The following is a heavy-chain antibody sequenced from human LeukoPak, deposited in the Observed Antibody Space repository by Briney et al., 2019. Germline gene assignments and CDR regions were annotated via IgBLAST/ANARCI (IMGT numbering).Heavy chain of an antibody. D-gene: IGHD6-19*01. J-gene: IGHJ5*02. CDR1: GGSISSSSYY. V-gene: IGHV4-39*01. CDR2: IYYSGST. Sequence: PSETLSLTCTVSGGSISSSSYYWGWIRQPPGKGLEWIGSIYYSGSTYYNPSLKSRVTISVDTSKNQFSLKLSSVTAADTAAYYCARAYSSGWYVPERYNWFDPWGQGTLVTVAS. CDR3: ARAYSSGWYVPERYNWFDP.